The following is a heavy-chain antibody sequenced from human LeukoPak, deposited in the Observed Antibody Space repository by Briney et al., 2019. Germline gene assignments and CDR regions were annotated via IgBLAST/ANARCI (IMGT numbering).Heavy chain of an antibody. CDR2: INHSGST. V-gene: IGHV4-34*01. D-gene: IGHD3-22*01. CDR3: ARVPPRYYYDSSGYYLRRAFDI. Sequence: SETLSLTCAVYGGSFSGYYWSWIRQPPGKGLEWIGEINHSGSTNYNPSLKSRVTISVDTSKNQFSLKLSSVTAADTAVYYCARVPPRYYYDSSGYYLRRAFDIWGQGTMVTVSS. CDR1: GGSFSGYY. J-gene: IGHJ3*02.